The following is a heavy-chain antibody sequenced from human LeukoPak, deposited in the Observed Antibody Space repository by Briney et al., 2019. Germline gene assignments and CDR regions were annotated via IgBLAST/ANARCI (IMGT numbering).Heavy chain of an antibody. Sequence: GGSLRLSCAASGFTFSSYSMNWVRQAPGKGLEWVSSISSSSSYVYYADSVKGRFTISRDNAKNSLYLQMNSLRAEDTAVYYCARVFGPYYFDYWGQGTLVTVSS. CDR2: ISSSSSYV. V-gene: IGHV3-21*04. CDR1: GFTFSSYS. D-gene: IGHD3-16*01. J-gene: IGHJ4*02. CDR3: ARVFGPYYFDY.